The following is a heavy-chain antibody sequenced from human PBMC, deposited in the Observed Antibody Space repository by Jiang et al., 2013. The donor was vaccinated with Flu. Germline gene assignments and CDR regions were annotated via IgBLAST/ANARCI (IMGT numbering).Heavy chain of an antibody. J-gene: IGHJ6*02. V-gene: IGHV1-69*13. Sequence: GAEVKKPGASVKVSCKASGYTFTRYAISWVRQAPGQGLEWMGGIIPMFGTTNYAQKFQGRVTITADESTSTAYMELSSLRSEDTAVYYCARRDYGDYIYYYYDMDVWGQGTTVTVSS. CDR3: ARRDYGDYIYYYYDMDV. D-gene: IGHD4-17*01. CDR1: GYTFTRYA. CDR2: IIPMFGTT.